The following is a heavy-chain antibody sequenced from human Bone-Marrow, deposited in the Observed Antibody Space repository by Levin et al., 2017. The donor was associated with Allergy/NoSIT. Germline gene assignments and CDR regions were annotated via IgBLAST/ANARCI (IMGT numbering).Heavy chain of an antibody. CDR3: ARIGPTDAGV. V-gene: IGHV1-2*06. CDR1: GSIFIDYY. Sequence: GGSLRLSCRASGSIFIDYYLHWMRQAPGQGPEWMGRINPKSGATNYARNFQGRGTLTRVTSISTAYMELSSLRSDDTAVYFCARIGPTDAGVWGQGTLVTVSS. CDR2: INPKSGAT. J-gene: IGHJ1*01.